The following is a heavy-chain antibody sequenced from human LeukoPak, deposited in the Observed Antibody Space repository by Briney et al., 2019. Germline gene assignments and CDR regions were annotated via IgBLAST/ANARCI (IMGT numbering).Heavy chain of an antibody. CDR2: IYYSGST. D-gene: IGHD3-10*01. Sequence: TSSETLSLTCTVSGGSISSSSYYWGWIRQPPGKGLEWIGSIYYSGSTYYNPSLKSRVTISVDTSKNQFSLKLSSVTAADTAVYYCAREGTKNWFDPWGQGTLVTVSS. CDR3: AREGTKNWFDP. CDR1: GGSISSSSYY. J-gene: IGHJ5*02. V-gene: IGHV4-39*07.